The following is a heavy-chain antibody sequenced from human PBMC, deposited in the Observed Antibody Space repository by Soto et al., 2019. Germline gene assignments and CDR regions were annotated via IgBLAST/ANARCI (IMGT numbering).Heavy chain of an antibody. J-gene: IGHJ6*02. CDR3: AKDAITMVRGVISYYGMEV. Sequence: EVQLVESGGGLVQPGRSLRLSCAASGFTFDDYAMHWVRQAPGKGLEWVSGISWNSGSIGYADSVKGRFTISRDNAKNSLYLQMKSLRAEDTALYYCAKDAITMVRGVISYYGMEVWGQGTTVTVSS. CDR1: GFTFDDYA. D-gene: IGHD3-10*01. CDR2: ISWNSGSI. V-gene: IGHV3-9*01.